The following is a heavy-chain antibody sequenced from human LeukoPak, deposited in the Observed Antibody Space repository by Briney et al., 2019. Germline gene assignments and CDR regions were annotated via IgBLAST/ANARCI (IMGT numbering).Heavy chain of an antibody. V-gene: IGHV3-15*01. CDR3: TTEVVLMVYAIGRYFQH. CDR1: GFTFSNAW. Sequence: PGGSLRLSCAASGFTFSNAWMSWVRQAPGKGLEWVGRIKSKTDGGTTDYAAPVKGRFTVSRDDSKNTLYLQMNSLKTEDTAVYYCTTEVVLMVYAIGRYFQHWGQGTLVTVSS. D-gene: IGHD2-8*01. CDR2: IKSKTDGGTT. J-gene: IGHJ1*01.